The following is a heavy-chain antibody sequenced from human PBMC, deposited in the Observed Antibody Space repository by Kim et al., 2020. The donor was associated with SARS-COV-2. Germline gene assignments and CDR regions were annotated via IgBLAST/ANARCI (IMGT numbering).Heavy chain of an antibody. J-gene: IGHJ2*01. CDR2: IYYSGST. CDR1: GGSISSYY. V-gene: IGHV4-59*08. Sequence: SETLSLTCTVSGGSISSYYWSWIRQPPGKGLEWIGYIYYSGSTNYNPSLKSRVTISVDTSKNQFSLKLSSVTAADTAVYYCARHRTDPYCGGDCYSGCYFDRGGRGTLVTVSS. D-gene: IGHD2-21*02. CDR3: ARHRTDPYCGGDCYSGCYFDR.